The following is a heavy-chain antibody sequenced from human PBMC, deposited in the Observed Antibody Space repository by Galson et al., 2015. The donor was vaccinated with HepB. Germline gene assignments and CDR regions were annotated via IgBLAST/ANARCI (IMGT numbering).Heavy chain of an antibody. V-gene: IGHV3-23*01. J-gene: IGHJ4*02. CDR3: ARDLLNYDTNSFDY. D-gene: IGHD2/OR15-2a*01. CDR2: ISGSGGST. CDR1: GFTFSSYA. Sequence: SLRLSCAASGFTFSSYAMSWVRQAPGKGLEWVSAISGSGGSTYYADSVKGRFTISRDNSKNTLYLQMNTLGVEDTAVYYCARDLLNYDTNSFDYWGQGTLVTVSS.